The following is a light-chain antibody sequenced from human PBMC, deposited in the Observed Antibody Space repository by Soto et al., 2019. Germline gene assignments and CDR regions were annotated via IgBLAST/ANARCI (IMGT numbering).Light chain of an antibody. CDR2: EVS. V-gene: IGLV2-14*01. CDR1: SSDAGGYNY. J-gene: IGLJ1*01. Sequence: QSALTQPASVSGSPGQSITISCTGTSSDAGGYNYVSWYQQHPGKAPKLMIYEVSNRPSGVSNRFSGSKSGNTASLTISGLQAEDEADYYCSSYTSSSTPRYVFGTGTKLTVL. CDR3: SSYTSSSTPRYV.